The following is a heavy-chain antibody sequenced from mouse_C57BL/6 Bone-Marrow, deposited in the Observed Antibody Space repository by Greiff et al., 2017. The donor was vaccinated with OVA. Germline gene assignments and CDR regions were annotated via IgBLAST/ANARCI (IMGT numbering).Heavy chain of an antibody. CDR2: ISSGGSYT. CDR3: ARYLLLRSFYAMDY. CDR1: GFTFSSYG. J-gene: IGHJ4*01. D-gene: IGHD1-1*01. Sequence: EVKLMESGGDLVKPGGSLKLSCAASGFTFSSYGMSWVRQTPDKRLEWVATISSGGSYTYYPDSVKGRFTISRDNAKNTLYLQMSSLKSEDTAMYYCARYLLLRSFYAMDYWGQGTSVTVSS. V-gene: IGHV5-6*01.